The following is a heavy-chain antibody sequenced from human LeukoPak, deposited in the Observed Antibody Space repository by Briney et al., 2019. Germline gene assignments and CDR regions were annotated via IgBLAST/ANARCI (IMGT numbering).Heavy chain of an antibody. CDR1: GASISSYY. J-gene: IGHJ4*02. V-gene: IGHV4-59*01. Sequence: PSETLSLTCTVSGASISSYYWSWIRQPPGKGLEWVGYLYNSGSTSYNPSLKSRVTISLDTSENQFSLKLSSVTAADTAVYYCASAYYDILGGHFDYWGQGTLVTVSS. CDR2: LYNSGST. CDR3: ASAYYDILGGHFDY. D-gene: IGHD3-9*01.